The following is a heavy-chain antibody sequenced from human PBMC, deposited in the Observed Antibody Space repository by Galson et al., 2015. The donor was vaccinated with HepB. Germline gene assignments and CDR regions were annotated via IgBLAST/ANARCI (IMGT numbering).Heavy chain of an antibody. CDR1: GYTLTELS. V-gene: IGHV1-24*01. CDR2: FDPEDGET. J-gene: IGHJ3*02. D-gene: IGHD5-18*01. Sequence: SVKVPCKVSGYTLTELSMHWVRQAPGKGLEWMGGFDPEDGETIYAQKFQGRVTMTEDTSTDTAYMELSSLRSEDTAVYYCATPTYSLYAFDIWGQGTMVTVSS. CDR3: ATPTYSLYAFDI.